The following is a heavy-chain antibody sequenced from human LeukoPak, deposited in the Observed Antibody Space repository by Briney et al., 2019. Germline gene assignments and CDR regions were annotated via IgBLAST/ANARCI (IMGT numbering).Heavy chain of an antibody. Sequence: SETLSLTCNVSGDSISGYYWSWLRQPGGKALEWIGRIYTSGYTNYNPSLESRVTMSIDTSKSQFSLKLRSVTAADTAVYYCARVHIVTGNYFDSWGLGALVTVSS. CDR1: GDSISGYY. CDR3: ARVHIVTGNYFDS. CDR2: IYTSGYT. D-gene: IGHD2-21*01. V-gene: IGHV4-4*07. J-gene: IGHJ4*02.